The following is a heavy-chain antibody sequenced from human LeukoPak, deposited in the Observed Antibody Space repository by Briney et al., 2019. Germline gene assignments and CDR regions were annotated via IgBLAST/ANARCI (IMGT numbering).Heavy chain of an antibody. CDR3: AREGPPGYCSGGSCYSGFDP. CDR1: GGSISSSSYY. D-gene: IGHD2-15*01. Sequence: PSETLSLTCTVSGGSISSSSYYWGWIRQPPGKGLEWTGSIYYSGSTYYNPSLKSRVTISVDTSKNQFSLKLSSVTAADTAVYYCAREGPPGYCSGGSCYSGFDPWGQGTLVTVSS. CDR2: IYYSGST. V-gene: IGHV4-39*07. J-gene: IGHJ5*02.